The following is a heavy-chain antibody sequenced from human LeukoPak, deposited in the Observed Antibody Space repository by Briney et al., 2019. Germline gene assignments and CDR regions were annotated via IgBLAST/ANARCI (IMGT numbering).Heavy chain of an antibody. CDR1: GITFSNYA. D-gene: IGHD5-18*01. J-gene: IGHJ4*02. CDR3: AGRPTGYSSGYIH. V-gene: IGHV3-23*01. CDR2: ISGSAHKI. Sequence: GGSLRLSCVASGITFSNYAVSWVRQAPEKGLDWVSVISGSAHKIRYADSVKGRFTISGDNSENIVYLQMNNLRVEDTAVYYCAGRPTGYSSGYIHWGQGTLVTVSS.